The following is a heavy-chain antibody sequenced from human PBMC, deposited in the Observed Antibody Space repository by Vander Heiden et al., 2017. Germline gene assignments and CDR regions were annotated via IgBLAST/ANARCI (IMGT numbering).Heavy chain of an antibody. J-gene: IGHJ4*02. D-gene: IGHD3-9*01. CDR2: INPNSGGT. V-gene: IGHV1-2*06. CDR3: ARGLTYYDLLTVYSLPL. Sequence: QLQLVQSGAAVRTPGPSVKVSCKACGYPSVPYVIHWLRQAPGQGLEWMGRINPNSGGTDSLEKFKGRLTLTSDSSLSSADMILSSLRADDTAFYYCARGLTYYDLLTVYSLPLWGQGTLVTVSS. CDR1: GYPSVPYV.